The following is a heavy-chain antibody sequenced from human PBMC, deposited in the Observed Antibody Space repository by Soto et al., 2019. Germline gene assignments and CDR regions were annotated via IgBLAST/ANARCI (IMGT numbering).Heavy chain of an antibody. V-gene: IGHV3-23*01. J-gene: IGHJ5*02. D-gene: IGHD7-27*01. CDR3: AKVRGSTGWFDP. Sequence: EVQLLESGGGLVQPGGSLRLSCAASGFTFSIYAMSWVRQAPGKGLEWVSAISGSGGSTYYADSVKGRFTISRDNSKNTLYLQMNSLRAEDTAVYYCAKVRGSTGWFDPWGQGTLVTVSS. CDR1: GFTFSIYA. CDR2: ISGSGGST.